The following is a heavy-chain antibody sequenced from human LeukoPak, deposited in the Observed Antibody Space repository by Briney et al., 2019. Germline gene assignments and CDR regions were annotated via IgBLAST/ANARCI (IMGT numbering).Heavy chain of an antibody. V-gene: IGHV3-30*04. CDR2: ISYDGSNK. J-gene: IGHJ6*03. D-gene: IGHD2-8*01. Sequence: GGSLRLSCAASGFTFSSYAMHWVRQAPGKGLEWVAVISYDGSNKYYADSVKGRFTISRDNSKNTLYLQMNSLRAEDTAVYYCAKDRCSNGIGCYYYYMDVWGKGTTVTISS. CDR3: AKDRCSNGIGCYYYYMDV. CDR1: GFTFSSYA.